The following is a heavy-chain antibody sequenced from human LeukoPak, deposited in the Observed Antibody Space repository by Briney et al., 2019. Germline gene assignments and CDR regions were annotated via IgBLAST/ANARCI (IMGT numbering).Heavy chain of an antibody. CDR3: ARFGVVDV. V-gene: IGHV4-59*11. CDR1: GGSISGHY. CDR2: IHYSGRP. Sequence: SETLSLTYTVSGGSISGHYWTWIRQPPGKGLEWIGQIHYSGRPDYNPSLKSRVTISVDTSKNQLSLKVTSVTGADTAVYYCARFGVVDVWGQGTTVTVSS. D-gene: IGHD3-16*01. J-gene: IGHJ6*02.